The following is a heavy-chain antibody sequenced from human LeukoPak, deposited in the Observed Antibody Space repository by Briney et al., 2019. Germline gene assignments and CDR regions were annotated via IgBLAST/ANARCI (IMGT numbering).Heavy chain of an antibody. CDR2: INPNSGGT. V-gene: IGHV1-2*06. Sequence: ASVKVSCKASGYTFTGYYMHWVRQAPGQGLEWMGRINPNSGGTNYAQKFQGRVTMTRDTSISTAYMELSRLRSVDTAVYYCALMVVVPAASSDWFDPWGQGTLVTVSS. CDR1: GYTFTGYY. J-gene: IGHJ5*02. D-gene: IGHD2-2*01. CDR3: ALMVVVPAASSDWFDP.